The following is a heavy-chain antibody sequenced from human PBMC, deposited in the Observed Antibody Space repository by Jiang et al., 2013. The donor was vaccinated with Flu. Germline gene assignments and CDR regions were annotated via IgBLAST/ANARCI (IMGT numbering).Heavy chain of an antibody. V-gene: IGHV4-61*03. CDR2: IYYNGIT. J-gene: IGHJ4*01. CDR3: ARDSCNTATCSGIDY. Sequence: LLKPSETLSLTCTVSGGSVGRGRYYWSWIRQSPGKGLEWIGYIYYNGITDYNPSLKSRVTISADTSRNDFSLKLSSVTAADTAVYYCARDSCNTATCSGIDY. CDR1: GGSVGRGRYY. D-gene: IGHD2/OR15-2a*01.